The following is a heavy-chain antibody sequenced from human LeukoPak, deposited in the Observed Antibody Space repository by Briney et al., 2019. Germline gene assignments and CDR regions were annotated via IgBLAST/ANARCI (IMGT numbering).Heavy chain of an antibody. CDR2: ISGSGGST. CDR1: GFTFSSYA. D-gene: IGHD3-3*01. CDR3: AKDKGGGDFWRGPTTIDY. Sequence: GGSLRLSCAASGFTFSSYAMSWVRQAPGKGLEWVSAISGSGGSTYYADSVKGRFTISRDNSKNTLYLQMNSLRAEDTAVYYCAKDKGGGDFWRGPTTIDYWGQGTLVTVSS. J-gene: IGHJ4*02. V-gene: IGHV3-23*01.